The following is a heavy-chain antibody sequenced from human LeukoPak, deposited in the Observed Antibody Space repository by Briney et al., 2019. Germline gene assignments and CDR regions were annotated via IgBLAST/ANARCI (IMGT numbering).Heavy chain of an antibody. D-gene: IGHD4/OR15-4a*01. CDR2: ISSTSIYI. CDR3: ARSDYGTSGNFDY. V-gene: IGHV3-21*01. CDR1: GFTFSNYN. J-gene: IGHJ4*02. Sequence: GGSLRLSCAASGFTFSNYNMNWVRQAPGKGLEGVSSISSTSIYIYYADSVKGRFTISRDNAKNSLYLQMNSLRAEDTAVYYCARSDYGTSGNFDYWGQGTLVTVSS.